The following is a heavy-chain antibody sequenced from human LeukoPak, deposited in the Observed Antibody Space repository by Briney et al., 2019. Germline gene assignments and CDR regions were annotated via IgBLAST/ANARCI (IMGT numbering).Heavy chain of an antibody. J-gene: IGHJ4*02. CDR1: GYSFSSYW. CDR2: IYPGDSDT. Sequence: GESLKISCKGSGYSFSSYWIGWVRQMPGKGLEWMGIIYPGDSDTRYSPSFQGQVTISADKSLSTAYLQWSSLKASDTAMYYCARHPHIAVTGTLFDYWGQGTLVTVSS. V-gene: IGHV5-51*01. D-gene: IGHD6-19*01. CDR3: ARHPHIAVTGTLFDY.